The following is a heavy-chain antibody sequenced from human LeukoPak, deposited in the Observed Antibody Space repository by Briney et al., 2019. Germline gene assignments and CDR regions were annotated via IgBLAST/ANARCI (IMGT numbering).Heavy chain of an antibody. Sequence: GGSLRLSCAASGFTFSNFVVSWVRQAPGKGLEWVSAIGGSGGTTYYADSVEGRFTISRDNSKSTLYLQMNSLRAEDTAVYYCAERGYSFGYDYWGQGTLVTVSS. CDR2: IGGSGGTT. CDR3: AERGYSFGYDY. D-gene: IGHD5-18*01. V-gene: IGHV3-23*01. J-gene: IGHJ4*02. CDR1: GFTFSNFV.